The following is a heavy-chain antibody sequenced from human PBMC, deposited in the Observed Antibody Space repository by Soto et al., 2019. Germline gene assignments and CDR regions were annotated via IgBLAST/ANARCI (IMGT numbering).Heavy chain of an antibody. CDR3: AAEFPFVGAYAIDY. D-gene: IGHD1-26*01. Sequence: SVKVSCKASGFTFTSSAVQWVRQARGQRLEWIGWIVVGSGNTNYAQKFQERVTITGDMSTSTAYMELSSLRSEDTAVYYCAAEFPFVGAYAIDYWGQGTLVTVSS. V-gene: IGHV1-58*01. J-gene: IGHJ4*02. CDR1: GFTFTSSA. CDR2: IVVGSGNT.